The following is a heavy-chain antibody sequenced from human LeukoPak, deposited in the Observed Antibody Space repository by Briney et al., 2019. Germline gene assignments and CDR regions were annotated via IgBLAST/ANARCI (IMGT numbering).Heavy chain of an antibody. Sequence: SVKLSCKASGGTFSSFAISWVRQAPGQGLEWMGRIIPILGIANYAQKFQGRVTITADKSTSTAYMELSSLRSEDTAVYYCARGNYYDSSGPTHLVRFDPWGQGTLVTVSS. V-gene: IGHV1-69*04. J-gene: IGHJ5*02. CDR1: GGTFSSFA. CDR3: ARGNYYDSSGPTHLVRFDP. D-gene: IGHD3-22*01. CDR2: IIPILGIA.